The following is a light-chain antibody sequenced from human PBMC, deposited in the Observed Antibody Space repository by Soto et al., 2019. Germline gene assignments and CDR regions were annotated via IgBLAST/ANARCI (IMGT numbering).Light chain of an antibody. Sequence: QSALTQPPSASGSPGQSVTISCTGTSSDVGGYKYVSWYQQHPGRAPKLMISEVSKRPSGVPDRFSGSKSGNTASLTVSGLHSEDEADYYCSSYAGNNNVVFGGGTKLTVL. V-gene: IGLV2-8*01. CDR1: SSDVGGYKY. CDR2: EVS. J-gene: IGLJ2*01. CDR3: SSYAGNNNVV.